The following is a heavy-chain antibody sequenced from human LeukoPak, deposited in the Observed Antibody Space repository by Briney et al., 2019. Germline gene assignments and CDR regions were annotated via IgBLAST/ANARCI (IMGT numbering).Heavy chain of an antibody. CDR3: ARDLGYCSGGSCSYVDS. Sequence: SETLSLTCTVSGDSVSNGSYYWTWIRQPPGKGLEWIGYIYYSGSTNYNPSLKSRVTISVDTSKNQFSLKLSSVTAADTAVYYCARDLGYCSGGSCSYVDSWGQGTLVTVSS. CDR2: IYYSGST. CDR1: GDSVSNGSYY. D-gene: IGHD2-15*01. J-gene: IGHJ4*02. V-gene: IGHV4-61*01.